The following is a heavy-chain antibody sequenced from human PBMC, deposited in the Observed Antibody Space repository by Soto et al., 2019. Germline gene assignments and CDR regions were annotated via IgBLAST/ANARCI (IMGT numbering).Heavy chain of an antibody. D-gene: IGHD2-15*01. V-gene: IGHV3-11*01. Sequence: QVQLVESGGGLVKPGGSLRLSCAASGFTFSDYYISWIRQAPGKGLEWVSYISSSGTIIYHADSVKGRFTISRDNAQTSLFLQMNSLRAEDTAVYYCARGKSIFYGMDVWGQGTTVTVSS. J-gene: IGHJ6*02. CDR2: ISSSGTII. CDR1: GFTFSDYY. CDR3: ARGKSIFYGMDV.